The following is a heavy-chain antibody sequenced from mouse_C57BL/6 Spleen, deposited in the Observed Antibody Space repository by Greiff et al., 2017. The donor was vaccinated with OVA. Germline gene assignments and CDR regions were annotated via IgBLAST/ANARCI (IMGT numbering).Heavy chain of an antibody. CDR2: ISLKTDNYAT. CDR1: GFTFSNYW. CDR3: TPENAIAFGY. Sequence: EVHLVESGGGLVQPGGSMKLSCVASGFTFSNYWMHWVRQSPGKGLEWVAQISLKTDNYATHYAESVKGRFTISRDDSKSSVYLQMNNLRAESTGSDYCTPENAIAFGYWGQGTTLTVSS. J-gene: IGHJ2*01. V-gene: IGHV6-3*01. D-gene: IGHD2-12*01.